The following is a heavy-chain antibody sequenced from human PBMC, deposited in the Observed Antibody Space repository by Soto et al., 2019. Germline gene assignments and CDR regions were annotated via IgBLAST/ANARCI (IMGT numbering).Heavy chain of an antibody. V-gene: IGHV1-18*01. D-gene: IGHD6-19*01. CDR3: ARATRRISMAVDFAY. CDR1: GYTFTNYG. Sequence: ASVKVSCKASGYTFTNYGITWVRQAPGQGLEWLGWISAYNGNTNYAQSLQGRVTMTTDTSTSTAYMELRSLRSDDADVYYCARATRRISMAVDFAYWGQGSLVTVSS. CDR2: ISAYNGNT. J-gene: IGHJ4*02.